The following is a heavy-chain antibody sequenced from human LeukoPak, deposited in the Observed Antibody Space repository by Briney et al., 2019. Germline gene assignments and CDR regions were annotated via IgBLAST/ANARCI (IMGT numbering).Heavy chain of an antibody. D-gene: IGHD1-26*01. CDR2: ISYDGSNK. J-gene: IGHJ4*02. CDR3: ARTFAPIVGATYLNY. Sequence: GRSLRLSCAASGFTFSSYAMHWVRQAPGKGLEWVAVISYDGSNKYYADSVKGRFTISRDNSKNTLYLQMNSLRAEDTAVYYCARTFAPIVGATYLNYWGQGTLVTVSS. CDR1: GFTFSSYA. V-gene: IGHV3-30*14.